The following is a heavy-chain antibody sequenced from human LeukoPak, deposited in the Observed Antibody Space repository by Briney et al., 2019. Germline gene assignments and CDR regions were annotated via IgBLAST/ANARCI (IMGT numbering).Heavy chain of an antibody. Sequence: GGSLRLSCAASGFTFSDYYMSWIRQAPGKGLEWVSYISSSGSTIYYADSVKGRFTISRDNAKNSLYLQMNSLRAEDTAVYYCARDKPQYSSSSIENLYSDYWGQGTLVTVSS. CDR1: GFTFSDYY. CDR3: ARDKPQYSSSSIENLYSDY. J-gene: IGHJ4*02. CDR2: ISSSGSTI. D-gene: IGHD6-6*01. V-gene: IGHV3-11*04.